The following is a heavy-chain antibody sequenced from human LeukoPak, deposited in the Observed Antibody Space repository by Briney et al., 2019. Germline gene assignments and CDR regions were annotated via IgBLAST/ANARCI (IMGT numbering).Heavy chain of an antibody. CDR3: AKGAGGFSYYNWFDP. Sequence: PSETLSLTCTVSGGSISSSPYYWGWIRQPPGKGLEWIGSIYYSGTTHYNPSLESRVTISVDTSKNQFSLKLASVAAADTAIYYCAKGAGGFSYYNWFDPWGQGTLVTVSS. J-gene: IGHJ5*02. V-gene: IGHV4-39*07. CDR2: IYYSGTT. D-gene: IGHD5-18*01. CDR1: GGSISSSPYY.